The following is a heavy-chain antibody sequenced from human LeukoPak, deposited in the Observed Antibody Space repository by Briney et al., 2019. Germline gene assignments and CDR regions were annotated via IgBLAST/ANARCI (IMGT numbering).Heavy chain of an antibody. J-gene: IGHJ3*02. CDR2: IYYSGST. CDR1: GGSISSYY. V-gene: IGHV4-59*01. CDR3: ARGPHDSSGYYRSEPGPGAFDI. Sequence: SETLSLTCTVSGGSISSYYWSWIRQPPGKGLEWIGYIYYSGSTNYNPSLKSRVTISVDTSKNQFSLKLSSVTAADTAVYYCARGPHDSSGYYRSEPGPGAFDIWGQGTMVTVSS. D-gene: IGHD3-22*01.